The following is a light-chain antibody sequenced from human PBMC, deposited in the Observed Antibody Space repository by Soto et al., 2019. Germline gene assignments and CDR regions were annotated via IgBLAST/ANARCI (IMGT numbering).Light chain of an antibody. CDR2: AAS. V-gene: IGKV1D-12*01. CDR3: QQADTFPIA. J-gene: IGKJ5*01. Sequence: DIQMTQSPSSVSASVGDRVTISGQASQGISLSLAWYQQKPGKAPKLLIYAASSLQSGVPSRFSRSGLGTDFTLTISSLQPEDSAIYYCQQADTFPIAFGQGTRLEI. CDR1: QGISLS.